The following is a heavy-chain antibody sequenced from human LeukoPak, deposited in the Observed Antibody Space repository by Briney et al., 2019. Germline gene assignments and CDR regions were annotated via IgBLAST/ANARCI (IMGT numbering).Heavy chain of an antibody. Sequence: SETLSLTCIVSGGSISGSNYYWGWIRQPPGMGLEWIGSIFYSGRTYFNPSLKSRVTISVDTSKNQFSPGLSSVTAADTAVYYCARHEEEDGYNAKTLDYWGQGALVTVSS. V-gene: IGHV4-39*01. D-gene: IGHD5-24*01. CDR3: ARHEEEDGYNAKTLDY. CDR1: GGSISGSNYY. J-gene: IGHJ4*02. CDR2: IFYSGRT.